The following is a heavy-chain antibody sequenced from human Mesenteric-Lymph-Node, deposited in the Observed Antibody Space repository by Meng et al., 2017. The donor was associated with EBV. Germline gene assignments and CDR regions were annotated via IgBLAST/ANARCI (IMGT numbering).Heavy chain of an antibody. CDR2: NNPSSGST. CDR1: GYTFTSNS. J-gene: IGHJ4*02. CDR3: AREEDSSGYYFDY. D-gene: IGHD3-22*01. Sequence: VQYGAEGNMRGASVTVSSKETGYTFTSNSVYWWRRTPGQRVLWMVINNPSSGSTTYAQKFQGRVAMTRDTSTSKDYMELSSLRSEDTAVYYCAREEDSSGYYFDYWGQGTLVTASS. V-gene: IGHV1-46*01.